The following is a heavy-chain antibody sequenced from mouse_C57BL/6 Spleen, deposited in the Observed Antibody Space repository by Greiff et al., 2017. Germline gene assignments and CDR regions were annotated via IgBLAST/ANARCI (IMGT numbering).Heavy chain of an antibody. V-gene: IGHV14-2*01. D-gene: IGHD1-1*01. CDR1: GFNIKDYY. Sequence: EVQLQQSGAELVKPGASVKLSCTASGFNIKDYYMHWVKQRTEQGLEWIGRIDPEDGETKYAQKFPGKSTITADTSSNTAYLQLSSLTAEDTAVYYCARGTTVDWYFDVWGTGTTVTVSS. CDR2: IDPEDGET. CDR3: ARGTTVDWYFDV. J-gene: IGHJ1*03.